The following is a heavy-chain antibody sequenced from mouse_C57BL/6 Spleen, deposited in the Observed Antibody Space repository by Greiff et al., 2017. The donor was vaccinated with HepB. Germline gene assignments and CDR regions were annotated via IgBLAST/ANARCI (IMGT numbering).Heavy chain of an antibody. J-gene: IGHJ4*01. CDR3: ARGSNYVGAMDY. V-gene: IGHV14-2*01. Sequence: EVQLQQSGAELVKPGASVKLSCTASGFNIKDYYMHWVKQRTEQGLEWIGRIDPEDGETKYAPKFPGKATITADTSSNTAYLQLSSLTSEDTAVYYCARGSNYVGAMDYWGQGTSVTVSS. CDR2: IDPEDGET. CDR1: GFNIKDYY. D-gene: IGHD2-5*01.